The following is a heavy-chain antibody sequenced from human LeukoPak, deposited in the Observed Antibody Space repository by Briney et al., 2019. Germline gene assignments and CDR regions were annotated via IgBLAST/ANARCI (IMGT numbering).Heavy chain of an antibody. CDR3: AKDGLYYDGSEHVYYFDS. V-gene: IGHV3-23*01. CDR1: GLTFSDYA. J-gene: IGHJ4*02. CDR2: ITSGFTP. D-gene: IGHD3-22*01. Sequence: GGSLRLSCAASGLTFSDYAMSWSRQAPGKGLEWVSGITSGFTPLYADSVKGRFAISRDNSKNTFHLQLNSLRAEDTAVYYCAKDGLYYDGSEHVYYFDSWGQGTLVTVSS.